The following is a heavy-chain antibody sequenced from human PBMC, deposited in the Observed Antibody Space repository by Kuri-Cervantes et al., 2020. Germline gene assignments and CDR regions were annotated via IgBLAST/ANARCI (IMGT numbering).Heavy chain of an antibody. CDR2: ISGSGGST. J-gene: IGHJ3*02. V-gene: IGHV3-23*01. CDR1: GFTFSSYA. Sequence: GESLKISCAASGFTFSSYAMSWVRQAPGKGLEWVSAISGSGGSTYYVDSVKGRFTISRDNSKNTLYLQMNSLRAEDTAVYYCASDAVVATPGAFDIWGQGTMVTVSS. CDR3: ASDAVVATPGAFDI. D-gene: IGHD5-12*01.